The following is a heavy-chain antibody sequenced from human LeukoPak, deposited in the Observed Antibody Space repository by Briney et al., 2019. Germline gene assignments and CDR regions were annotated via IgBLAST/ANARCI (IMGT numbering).Heavy chain of an antibody. Sequence: GGSLRLSCVASGFTLRSFWMHWVRQAPGKGLEWVSRINSDGSSSSYADSVKGRFTISRDNAKDTLYLQMSSLRFEDTAVYYCAREGSGWETINDGFDMWGQGTLVNVPS. CDR2: INSDGSSS. V-gene: IGHV3-74*01. CDR1: GFTLRSFW. CDR3: AREGSGWETINDGFDM. J-gene: IGHJ3*02. D-gene: IGHD3-10*01.